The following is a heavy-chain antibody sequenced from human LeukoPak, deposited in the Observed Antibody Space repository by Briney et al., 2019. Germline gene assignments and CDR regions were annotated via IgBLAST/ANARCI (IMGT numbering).Heavy chain of an antibody. Sequence: PGGSLRLSCAASGFTFSSYYMNWVRQVPGKGLVWVSRINSDGRSTSYADSVKGRFTISRDNSKNTLSLQMNSLRAEDTAVYYCARDLPRPAYSGYVFDYWGQGILVTVSS. CDR1: GFTFSSYY. CDR2: INSDGRST. J-gene: IGHJ4*02. CDR3: ARDLPRPAYSGYVFDY. V-gene: IGHV3-74*01. D-gene: IGHD5-12*01.